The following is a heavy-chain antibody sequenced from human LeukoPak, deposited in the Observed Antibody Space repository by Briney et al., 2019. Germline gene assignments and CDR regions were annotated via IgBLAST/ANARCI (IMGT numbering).Heavy chain of an antibody. CDR2: MNPNSGNT. CDR3: ASPAMTTVTPGAFDI. V-gene: IGHV1-8*03. J-gene: IGHJ3*02. D-gene: IGHD4-17*01. CDR1: GYTFTSYD. Sequence: ASVKVSCKASGYTFTSYDINGVRQATGQGLEWMGWMNPNSGNTGYAQKFQGRVTITRNNSISTAYMELSSLRSEDTAVYYCASPAMTTVTPGAFDIWGQGTMVTVSS.